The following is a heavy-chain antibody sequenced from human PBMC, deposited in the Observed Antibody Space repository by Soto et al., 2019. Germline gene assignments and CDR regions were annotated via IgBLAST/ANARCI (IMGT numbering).Heavy chain of an antibody. D-gene: IGHD6-13*01. CDR3: ARGAAGDYSCGMDV. V-gene: IGHV4-34*01. CDR1: GGSFSGYY. J-gene: IGHJ6*02. Sequence: QVQLQQWGAGLLKPSETLSLTCAVYGGSFSGYYWSWIRQPPGKGLEWIGEINHSGSTNYNPSLKSRVTISVDTSKHQFSLKLSSVTAADTAVYYCARGAAGDYSCGMDVWGQGTTVTVSS. CDR2: INHSGST.